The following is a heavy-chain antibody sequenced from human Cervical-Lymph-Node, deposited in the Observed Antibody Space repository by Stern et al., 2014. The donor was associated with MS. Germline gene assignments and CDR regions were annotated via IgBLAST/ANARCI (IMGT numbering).Heavy chain of an antibody. D-gene: IGHD2-15*01. CDR3: ARGGYCSGGSCLDV. J-gene: IGHJ6*02. V-gene: IGHV3-30*01. CDR2: ISYDGSNK. CDR1: GFTFSSYA. Sequence: VQLVESGGGVVQPGRSLRLSCAASGFTFSSYAMHWVRQAPGKGLEWVAVISYDGSNKYYADSVKGRFTISRDNSKNTLYLQMNSVRAEDTAVYYCARGGYCSGGSCLDVWGQGTTVTVSS.